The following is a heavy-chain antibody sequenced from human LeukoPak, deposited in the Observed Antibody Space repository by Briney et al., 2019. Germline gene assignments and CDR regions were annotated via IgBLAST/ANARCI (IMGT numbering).Heavy chain of an antibody. CDR2: IIPFLGIA. J-gene: IGHJ5*02. Sequence: SVKVSCKTSGGSFSSFGLIWVRQAPGQGLEWMGRIIPFLGIANYAQKFQGRATITADKSTRTAYMELTSLTSEDTAMYFCARAGSPTLNYFDAWGQGSLVSVSS. CDR3: ARAGSPTLNYFDA. D-gene: IGHD1-1*01. V-gene: IGHV1-69*04. CDR1: GGSFSSFG.